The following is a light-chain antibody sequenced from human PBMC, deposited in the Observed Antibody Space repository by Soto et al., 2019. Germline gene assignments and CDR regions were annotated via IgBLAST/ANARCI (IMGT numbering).Light chain of an antibody. J-gene: IGKJ1*01. Sequence: DIQMTQSPSSLSTSVGDRVTITCRASQAISIYLAWYQQKPGKVPKLLIYAASTLQSGVPSRFSGSGSGTDFTLTISSLQTEDVATYYCQKYNRAPPTFGQGTKVEIK. CDR3: QKYNRAPPT. V-gene: IGKV1-27*01. CDR1: QAISIY. CDR2: AAS.